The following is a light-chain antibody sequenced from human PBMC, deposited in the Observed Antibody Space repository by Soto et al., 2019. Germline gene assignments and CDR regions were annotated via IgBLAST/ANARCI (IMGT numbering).Light chain of an antibody. CDR3: SSYPSSNTPVV. Sequence: QSALTQPASVSGSPGQSITISCTGTSSDVGGYNYVSWYQQHPGKAPKLMIYEVSNRPSGVSNRFSGSKSGNTASLTISGLQAEDEADYYCSSYPSSNTPVVFGGGTKLTVL. V-gene: IGLV2-14*01. J-gene: IGLJ2*01. CDR1: SSDVGGYNY. CDR2: EVS.